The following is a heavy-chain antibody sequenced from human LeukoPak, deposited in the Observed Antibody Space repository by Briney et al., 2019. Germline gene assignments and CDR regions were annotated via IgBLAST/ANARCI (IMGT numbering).Heavy chain of an antibody. Sequence: SETLSLTCTVSGGSISSYYWSWIRQPPGKGLEWIGYIYYSGSTNYNPSLKSRVTISVDTSKNQFSLKLSSVTAADTAVYYCARESSGSYYSRYFDYWGQGTLVTVPS. J-gene: IGHJ4*02. CDR1: GGSISSYY. CDR2: IYYSGST. D-gene: IGHD1-26*01. V-gene: IGHV4-59*12. CDR3: ARESSGSYYSRYFDY.